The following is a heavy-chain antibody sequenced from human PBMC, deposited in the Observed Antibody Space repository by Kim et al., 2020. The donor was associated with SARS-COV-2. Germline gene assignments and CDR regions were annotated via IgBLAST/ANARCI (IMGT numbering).Heavy chain of an antibody. Sequence: GGSLRLSCAASGFTFSSYSMNWVRQAPGKGLEWVSSISSSSYIYYADSVKGRFTISRDNAKNSLYLQMSSLRAEDTAVYYCVRVAGQLRTGGFDPWGHGTLVTVSS. V-gene: IGHV3-21*01. CDR3: VRVAGQLRTGGFDP. D-gene: IGHD1-1*01. CDR1: GFTFSSYS. CDR2: ISSSSYI. J-gene: IGHJ5*02.